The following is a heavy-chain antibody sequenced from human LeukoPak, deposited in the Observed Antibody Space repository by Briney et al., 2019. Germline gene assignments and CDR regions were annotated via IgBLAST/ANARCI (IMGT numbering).Heavy chain of an antibody. J-gene: IGHJ4*02. V-gene: IGHV6-1*01. CDR1: GGSLSSNSAT. D-gene: IGHD3-16*01. Sequence: SQTLSLTCAISGGSLSSNSATWNWVRQSPSRGLEWLGRTYYRSKWYNDYAVSVKGRVTINPDASKKQFSLQLNSVTPEDTAMYYCARGNGYPFDYWGQGTLVTVSS. CDR2: TYYRSKWYN. CDR3: ARGNGYPFDY.